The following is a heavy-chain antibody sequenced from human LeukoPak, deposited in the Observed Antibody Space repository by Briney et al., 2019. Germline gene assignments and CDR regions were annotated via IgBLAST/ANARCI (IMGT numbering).Heavy chain of an antibody. CDR2: MCGTAGCT. Sequence: PGGSLTLSCQASGFTFYMYAMSWVRQAPGKGLEWVASMCGTAGCTFYPDSVRGRFTISRDNSKKVLYVRMNSLTAEDTAIYYCAKDRPNFHENSGHYYRRDGDSWGQGTLVTVSS. D-gene: IGHD3-22*01. CDR1: GFTFYMYA. J-gene: IGHJ5*01. V-gene: IGHV3-23*01. CDR3: AKDRPNFHENSGHYYRRDGDS.